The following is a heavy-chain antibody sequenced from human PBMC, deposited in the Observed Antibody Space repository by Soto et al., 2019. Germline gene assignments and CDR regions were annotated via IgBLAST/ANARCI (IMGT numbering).Heavy chain of an antibody. D-gene: IGHD2-21*01. CDR3: ARGRTIVSPGN. CDR2: FNPNSGGT. V-gene: IGHV1-2*02. Sequence: QVQVVQSGAEVKKPGASAKVSCKASGYTFTGYQMHWVRQAPGQGLEWMGWFNPNSGGTNYAQKFQGRVTMTGDTSISTAYMELNRLTSDDTAVYFCARGRTIVSPGNWGQGTLVSVSS. J-gene: IGHJ4*02. CDR1: GYTFTGYQ.